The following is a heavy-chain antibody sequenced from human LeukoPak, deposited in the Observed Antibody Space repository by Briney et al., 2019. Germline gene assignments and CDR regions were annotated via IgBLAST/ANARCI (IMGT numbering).Heavy chain of an antibody. CDR2: IYYSGST. J-gene: IGHJ5*02. CDR3: ARSKLDSSSWYDALGRWFDP. V-gene: IGHV4-39*07. CDR1: GGSISSSSYY. Sequence: SETLSLTCTVSGGSISSSSYYWGWIRQPPGKGLEWIESIYYSGSTYYNPSLKSRVTISVDTSKNQFSLKLSSVTAADTAVYYCARSKLDSSSWYDALGRWFDPWGQGTLVTVSS. D-gene: IGHD6-13*01.